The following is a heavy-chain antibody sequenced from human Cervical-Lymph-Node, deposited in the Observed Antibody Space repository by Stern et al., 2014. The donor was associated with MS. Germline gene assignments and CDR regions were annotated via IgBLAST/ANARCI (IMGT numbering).Heavy chain of an antibody. D-gene: IGHD3-22*01. CDR1: GFTFTGSA. CDR3: AADSTYYQDTSGYYHFDS. V-gene: IGHV1-58*01. J-gene: IGHJ4*02. Sequence: QLVESGPDVKKPGTSVKVSCKASGFTFTGSAVQWVRQARGQRLEWIGXXVVGSGNTDYAQKFQERVTFTRDMSTSTAYMELSSLKSEDTAVYYCAADSTYYQDTSGYYHFDSWGQGTLVTVSS. CDR2: XVVGSGNT.